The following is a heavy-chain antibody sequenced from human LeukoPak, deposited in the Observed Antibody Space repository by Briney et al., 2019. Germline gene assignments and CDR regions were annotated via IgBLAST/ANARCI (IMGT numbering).Heavy chain of an antibody. CDR2: INPNSGDT. J-gene: IGHJ4*02. D-gene: IGHD1-26*01. V-gene: IGHV1-2*02. CDR3: ARDAWLVGTTNLYYFDY. CDR1: EYTFTDYC. Sequence: ASVKVSCKASEYTFTDYCMHWVRQAPGQGLEWMGWINPNSGDTNYAQKFQGRVTMTRDPSISTAYMALTRLRSDDTAVYYCARDAWLVGTTNLYYFDYWGQGTLVTVSS.